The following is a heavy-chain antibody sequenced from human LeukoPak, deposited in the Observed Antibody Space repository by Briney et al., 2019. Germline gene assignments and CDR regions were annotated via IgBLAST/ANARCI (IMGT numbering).Heavy chain of an antibody. CDR1: GFTFSSYG. D-gene: IGHD2-21*02. CDR3: AKVQYCGGDCYPYFDY. J-gene: IGHJ4*02. Sequence: GGSLRLSCAASGFTFSSYGMHWVRQAPGKGLEWVAVISYDGSNKYYADSVKGRFTISRDNSKNTLYLQMNSLRAEDTAVYYCAKVQYCGGDCYPYFDYWGQGTLVTVPS. V-gene: IGHV3-30*18. CDR2: ISYDGSNK.